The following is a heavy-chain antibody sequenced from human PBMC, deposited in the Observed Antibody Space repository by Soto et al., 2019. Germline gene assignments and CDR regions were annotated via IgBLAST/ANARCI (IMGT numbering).Heavy chain of an antibody. J-gene: IGHJ5*01. D-gene: IGHD3-10*02. CDR2: IFYSGRT. V-gene: IGHV4-59*01. CDR3: ASMIGDPVLSFDS. CDR1: GGSISSYY. Sequence: QVQLQESGPGLVKPSETLSLTCTVSGGSISSYYWSWIRQPPGKGLEWIGFIFYSGRTSYNPSLQSRVTISIDTSEYQFSLKLHSVTAADTAVYYCASMIGDPVLSFDSWGQGTLVAVSS.